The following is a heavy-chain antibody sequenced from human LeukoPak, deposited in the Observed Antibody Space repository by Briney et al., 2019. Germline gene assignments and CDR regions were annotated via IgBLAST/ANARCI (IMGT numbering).Heavy chain of an antibody. D-gene: IGHD1-26*01. CDR2: INPSGGNT. Sequence: ASVTVSCKASGYTFTSYYIHWGRQAPGQGLEWMGVINPSGGNTAYAQKFQGRVTMTRDTSATTVYMELSSLKSDDTAVYYCARASTSGRRFDFWGQGALVIVSS. V-gene: IGHV1-46*01. CDR1: GYTFTSYY. J-gene: IGHJ4*02. CDR3: ARASTSGRRFDF.